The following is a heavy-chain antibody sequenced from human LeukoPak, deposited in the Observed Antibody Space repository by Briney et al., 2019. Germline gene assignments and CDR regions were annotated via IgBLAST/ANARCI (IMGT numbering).Heavy chain of an antibody. Sequence: LEWVSVIYSGGSTYYADSVKGRFTISRDNSKNTLYLQMNSLRAEDTAVYYCATLRWSTPGIWGQGTLVTVSS. CDR2: IYSGGST. V-gene: IGHV3-53*01. J-gene: IGHJ4*02. CDR3: ATLRWSTPGI. D-gene: IGHD4-23*01.